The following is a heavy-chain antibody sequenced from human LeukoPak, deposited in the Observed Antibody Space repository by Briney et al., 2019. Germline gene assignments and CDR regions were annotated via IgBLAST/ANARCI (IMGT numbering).Heavy chain of an antibody. D-gene: IGHD4-23*01. CDR3: ARDYGGSSPFDY. J-gene: IGHJ4*02. CDR2: ISSSGSDI. V-gene: IGHV3-21*05. Sequence: GGSLRLSCAASEFTFSSYWMNWVRQAPGKGLEWVSYISSSGSDIYYADSVKGRFTISRDNAKNSLYLHMNSLRAEGTAVYYCARDYGGSSPFDYWGQGTLVTVSS. CDR1: EFTFSSYW.